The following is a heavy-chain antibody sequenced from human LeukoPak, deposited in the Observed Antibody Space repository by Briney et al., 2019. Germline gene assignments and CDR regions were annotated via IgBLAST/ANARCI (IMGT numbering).Heavy chain of an antibody. V-gene: IGHV4-39*01. D-gene: IGHD2/OR15-2a*01. CDR3: AKHEDYFNYRRYFDL. CDR2: IYSSGST. Sequence: SETLSLTCTVSGVSISSGSDYWGWIRQAPGRGLEWIGSIYSSGSTYYNPSLKSRVTISVDTSRNQFSVRLSSVTAADTAEYYCAKHEDYFNYRRYFDLWGRGTLVTVSS. J-gene: IGHJ2*01. CDR1: GVSISSGSDY.